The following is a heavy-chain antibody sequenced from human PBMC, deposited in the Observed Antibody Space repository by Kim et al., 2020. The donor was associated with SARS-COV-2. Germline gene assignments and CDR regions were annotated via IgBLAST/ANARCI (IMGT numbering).Heavy chain of an antibody. CDR3: AKDPRSDTDGYYFDY. D-gene: IGHD3-22*01. V-gene: IGHV3-30*18. CDR2: ISHDGSQK. J-gene: IGHJ4*02. Sequence: GGSLRLSCAASGFTFSNYAMHWIRHVPGKGLEWVAVISHDGSQKFYADFVEGRFTISRDNSKSTLDVQMTSLRVEDTAVDYCAKDPRSDTDGYYFDYWGQGTLVSVSP. CDR1: GFTFSNYA.